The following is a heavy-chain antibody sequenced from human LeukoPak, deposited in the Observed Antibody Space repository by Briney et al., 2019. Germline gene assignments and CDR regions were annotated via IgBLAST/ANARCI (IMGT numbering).Heavy chain of an antibody. CDR1: GYTFTGYY. Sequence: GASVKVSCKASGYTFTGYYMHWVRQAPGQGLEWMGWINPNSGGTNYAQEFQGRVTMTRDTSISTAYMELSRLRSDDTAVYYCARVSSGYSYGHFDYWGQGTLVTVSS. CDR2: INPNSGGT. J-gene: IGHJ4*02. D-gene: IGHD5-18*01. CDR3: ARVSSGYSYGHFDY. V-gene: IGHV1-2*02.